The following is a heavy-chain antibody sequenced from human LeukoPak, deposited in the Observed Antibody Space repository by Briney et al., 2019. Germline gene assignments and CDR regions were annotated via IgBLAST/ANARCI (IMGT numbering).Heavy chain of an antibody. CDR2: ISSSSSSI. V-gene: IGHV3-21*01. CDR3: ARASKYYYDSSGYPLDY. J-gene: IGHJ4*02. CDR1: RFTFSSYS. D-gene: IGHD3-22*01. Sequence: PGGSLRLSRAASRFTFSSYSMIWVRQAPGKGLEWVSSISSSSSSIYYADSVKGRFTISRDNAKNSLYLQMNSLRAEDTAVYYCARASKYYYDSSGYPLDYWGQGTLVTVSS.